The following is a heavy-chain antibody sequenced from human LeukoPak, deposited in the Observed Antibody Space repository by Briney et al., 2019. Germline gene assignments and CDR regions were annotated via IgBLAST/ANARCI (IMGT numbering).Heavy chain of an antibody. D-gene: IGHD3-10*01. Sequence: ASVKGSCKASGGTFSSYAISWVRQAPGHRREWVGRSIPILGIANYAQRCQGGVTITPGKSTCTAYMERSSLRSEDTGVFYSVEPMVRGIIHDSRGQGTLVTVSS. V-gene: IGHV1-69*04. CDR3: VEPMVRGIIHDS. CDR1: GGTFSSYA. J-gene: IGHJ4*02. CDR2: SIPILGIA.